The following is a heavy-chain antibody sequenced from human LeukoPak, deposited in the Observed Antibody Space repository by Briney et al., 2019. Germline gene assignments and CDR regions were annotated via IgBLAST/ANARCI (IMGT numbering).Heavy chain of an antibody. CDR3: ARDRGGDFYFYYMDV. CDR1: GYTFTNNY. V-gene: IGHV1-46*01. D-gene: IGHD3-16*01. Sequence: GASVKFSCKASGYTFTNNYVHWVRQAPGQGPEWMGIINPSGGSTAYAPQFQGRVTMTSDTSTSTVYMELIRLRSEDTAMYYCARDRGGDFYFYYMDVWGEGTTVTVSS. CDR2: INPSGGST. J-gene: IGHJ6*03.